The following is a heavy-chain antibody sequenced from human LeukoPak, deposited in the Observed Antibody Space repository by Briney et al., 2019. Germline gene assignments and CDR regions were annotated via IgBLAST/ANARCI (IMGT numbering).Heavy chain of an antibody. CDR3: ARDLGYYGSGSEYFHY. CDR2: ISSSSSYI. J-gene: IGHJ4*02. Sequence: SGGSLRLSCAASGFTFDDYSMNWVRQAPGKGLEWVSSISSSSSYIYYADSVKGRFTLSRDNAKNSLYLQMNSLRAEDTAVYFCARDLGYYGSGSEYFHYWGQGTLVTVSS. V-gene: IGHV3-21*01. CDR1: GFTFDDYS. D-gene: IGHD3-10*01.